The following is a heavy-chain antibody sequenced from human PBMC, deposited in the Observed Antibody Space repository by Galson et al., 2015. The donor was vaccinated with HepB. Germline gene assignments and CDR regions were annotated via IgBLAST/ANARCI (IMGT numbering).Heavy chain of an antibody. CDR3: ARGKYSGTYSYHYYGMDV. Sequence: SLRLSCAASGFTFSNYGMNWVRQAPGKGLEWLSYISSIGSDIDYADSVRGPFTISRDNAKNSVYLQMNSLRAEDTAVHYCARGKYSGTYSYHYYGMDVWGQGTTVTVSS. D-gene: IGHD1-26*01. CDR2: ISSIGSDI. CDR1: GFTFSNYG. J-gene: IGHJ6*02. V-gene: IGHV3-21*05.